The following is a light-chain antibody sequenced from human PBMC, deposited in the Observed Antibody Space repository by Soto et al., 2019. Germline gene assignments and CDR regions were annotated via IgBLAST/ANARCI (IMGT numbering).Light chain of an antibody. CDR1: QIINRW. J-gene: IGKJ1*01. CDR2: DVS. V-gene: IGKV1-5*01. Sequence: DIQMTQSPSTLSASVGDRVTITCRSIQIINRWLAWYQPRPGRAPKLLFYDVSSLRSAVASRFRGSGSGIGFTLTISSLQSGDFAAYFSEQYNGSPWVFGQGTKVDIK. CDR3: EQYNGSPWV.